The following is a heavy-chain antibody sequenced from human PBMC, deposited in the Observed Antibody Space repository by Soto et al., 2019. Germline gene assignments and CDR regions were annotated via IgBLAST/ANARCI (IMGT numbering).Heavy chain of an antibody. Sequence: QVQLQESGPGLVKPSQTLSLTCTVSGGSISSSDYYWSWIRQPPGKGLEWIGYIYYSETTYYNPSLKSRVSISVDTAKNQFSLKLRSVTAADTAVYYCARVVYRSSKRFLARWFDPWGQGTLVIVSS. J-gene: IGHJ5*02. CDR1: GGSISSSDYY. D-gene: IGHD3-3*01. V-gene: IGHV4-30-4*01. CDR3: ARVVYRSSKRFLARWFDP. CDR2: IYYSETT.